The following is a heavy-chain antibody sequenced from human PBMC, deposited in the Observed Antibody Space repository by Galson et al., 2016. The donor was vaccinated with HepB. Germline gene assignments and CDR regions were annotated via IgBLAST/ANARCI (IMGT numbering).Heavy chain of an antibody. CDR2: INDSGST. V-gene: IGHV4-34*01. J-gene: IGHJ1*01. CDR1: GGSFSGHS. D-gene: IGHD2-2*01. Sequence: SETLSLTCAVYGGSFSGHSWTWIRQPPGKGLGWIGEINDSGSTNYNPSLKSRVTISVDTSKNQFSLNLSSVTAADTAVYYCARGYPLVSVTLHIRVEYMPDWGQGTLVAVSS. CDR3: ARGYPLVSVTLHIRVEYMPD.